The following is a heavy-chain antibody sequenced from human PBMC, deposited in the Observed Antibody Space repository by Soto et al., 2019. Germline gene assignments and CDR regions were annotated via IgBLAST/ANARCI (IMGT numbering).Heavy chain of an antibody. CDR1: GGTISSSNW. Sequence: PSETLSLTCAVSGGTISSSNWWSWVRQPPGKGLEWIGEIYHSGSTNYNPSLKSRVTISVDKSKNQFSLKLSSVTAADTAVYYCARVSSSWHRRRVLWFDPGGHVTLGTVS. D-gene: IGHD6-13*01. V-gene: IGHV4-4*02. CDR3: ARVSSSWHRRRVLWFDP. CDR2: IYHSGST. J-gene: IGHJ5*02.